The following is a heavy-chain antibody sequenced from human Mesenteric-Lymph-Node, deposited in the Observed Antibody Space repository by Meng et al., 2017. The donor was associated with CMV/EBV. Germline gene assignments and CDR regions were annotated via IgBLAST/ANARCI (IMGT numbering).Heavy chain of an antibody. CDR3: SVVVRSNWFDP. V-gene: IGHV1-69*05. D-gene: IGHD2-2*01. Sequence: SVKVSCMASGGTFSSYAISWVRQAPGQGLEWMGGIIPIFGTANYAQKFQGRVTITTDESTSTAYMELSSLRSEDTAVYYCSVVVRSNWFDPWGQGTLVTVSS. CDR2: IIPIFGTA. J-gene: IGHJ5*02. CDR1: GGTFSSYA.